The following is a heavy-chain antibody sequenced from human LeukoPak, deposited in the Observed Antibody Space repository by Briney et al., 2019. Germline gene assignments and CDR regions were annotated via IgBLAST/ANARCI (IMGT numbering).Heavy chain of an antibody. CDR3: ARVVTYYYDSSGQTPWYFDL. V-gene: IGHV4-4*07. CDR2: IYTSGST. CDR1: GGSISSYY. J-gene: IGHJ2*01. D-gene: IGHD3-22*01. Sequence: KASETLSLTCTVSGGSISSYYWSWIRQPAGKGLEWIGRIYTSGSTNYNPSLKSRVTMSVDTSKNQFSLKLSSVTAADTAVYYCARVVTYYYDSSGQTPWYFDLWGRGTLVTVSS.